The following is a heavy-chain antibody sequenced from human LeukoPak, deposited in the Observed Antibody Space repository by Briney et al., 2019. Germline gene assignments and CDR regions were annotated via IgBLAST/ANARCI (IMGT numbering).Heavy chain of an antibody. V-gene: IGHV4-4*07. Sequence: PSETLSLTCTVSGGSISSYYWSWIRQPAGKGLEWIGRIYTSGSTNYNPSLKSRVTMSVDTSENQFSLRLSSVTAADTAVYYCARAITMVRGVIITLAFDIWGQGTMVTVSS. CDR1: GGSISSYY. D-gene: IGHD3-10*01. CDR2: IYTSGST. CDR3: ARAITMVRGVIITLAFDI. J-gene: IGHJ3*02.